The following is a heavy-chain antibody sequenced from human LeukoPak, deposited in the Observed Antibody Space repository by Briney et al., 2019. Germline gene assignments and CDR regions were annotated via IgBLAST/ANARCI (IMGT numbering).Heavy chain of an antibody. CDR1: GYTFTNFD. J-gene: IGHJ4*02. CDR3: ARDLPFRIGDSSGHFDY. V-gene: IGHV1-8*01. CDR2: MNPVSGNA. D-gene: IGHD6-19*01. Sequence: GASVKVSCKASGYTFTNFDINWVRQAPGQGLEWMGWMNPVSGNAGSAQKFQGRVTLTRDTSISTAYMEVSSLRSEDTAVYYCARDLPFRIGDSSGHFDYWGQGTLVTVSS.